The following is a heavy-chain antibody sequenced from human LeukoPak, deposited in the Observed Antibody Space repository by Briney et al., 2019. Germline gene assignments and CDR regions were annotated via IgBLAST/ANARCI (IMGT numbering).Heavy chain of an antibody. Sequence: GGSLRLSCAASGFTVSSNYMSWVRQAPGKGLEWVSVIYSGGSTYYADSVKGRFTISRDNSKNTLYLQMNSLRAEDTAVYYCAKDQTTVTTIPDYWGQGTLVTVSS. D-gene: IGHD4-17*01. CDR2: IYSGGST. V-gene: IGHV3-53*01. J-gene: IGHJ4*02. CDR1: GFTVSSNY. CDR3: AKDQTTVTTIPDY.